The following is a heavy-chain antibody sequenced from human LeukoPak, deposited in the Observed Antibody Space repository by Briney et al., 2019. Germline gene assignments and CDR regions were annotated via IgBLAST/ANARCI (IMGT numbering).Heavy chain of an antibody. V-gene: IGHV1-46*01. Sequence: SVKVSCKASGYTFTSYYTHWVRQAPGQGLEWIGIINLSGGSTSYAQKFQGRVTMTRDTSTSTVYMELSSLRSEDTAVYYCARVPALDYGDPQGPFDYWGQGTLVTVSS. J-gene: IGHJ4*02. CDR3: ARVPALDYGDPQGPFDY. CDR1: GYTFTSYY. D-gene: IGHD4-17*01. CDR2: INLSGGST.